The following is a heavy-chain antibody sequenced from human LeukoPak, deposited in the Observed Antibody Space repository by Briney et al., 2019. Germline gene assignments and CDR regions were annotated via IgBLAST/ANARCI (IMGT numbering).Heavy chain of an antibody. Sequence: GGSLPLSCSASGFTYSSYVMDRVRQAPGKGLEWVAVISYDGSNKYYADSVKARFTISRDNSKNTLYLQMNSLRAEDTAVYYCAKVFYSGGEYGNFDYWGQGTLVTVSS. J-gene: IGHJ4*02. CDR1: GFTYSSYV. V-gene: IGHV3-30*04. CDR2: ISYDGSNK. CDR3: AKVFYSGGEYGNFDY. D-gene: IGHD6-19*01.